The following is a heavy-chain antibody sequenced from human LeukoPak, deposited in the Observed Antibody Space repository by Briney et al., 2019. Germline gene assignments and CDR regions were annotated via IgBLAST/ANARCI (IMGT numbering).Heavy chain of an antibody. CDR1: GFTFDDYT. CDR3: AKASGWRYSYGPGY. D-gene: IGHD5-18*01. V-gene: IGHV3-43*01. CDR2: ISWDGGST. J-gene: IGHJ4*02. Sequence: GGSLRLSCAASGFTFDDYTMHWVRQAPGKGLEWVSLISWDGGSTYYADSVKGRFTISRDNSKNSLYLQMNSLRTEDTALYYCAKASGWRYSYGPGYWGQGTLVTVSS.